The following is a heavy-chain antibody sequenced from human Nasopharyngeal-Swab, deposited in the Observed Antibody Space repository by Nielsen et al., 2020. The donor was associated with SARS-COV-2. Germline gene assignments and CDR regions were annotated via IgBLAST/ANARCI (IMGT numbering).Heavy chain of an antibody. Sequence: GGSLRLSCAASGFTFSSYAMSWVRQAPGKGLEWVSAISGSGGSTYYADSVKGRFTISRDNSKNTLYPQMNSLRAEDTAVYYCAKALLHIVVVTAPGGYWGQGTLVTVSS. D-gene: IGHD2-21*02. CDR1: GFTFSSYA. V-gene: IGHV3-23*01. CDR2: ISGSGGST. CDR3: AKALLHIVVVTAPGGY. J-gene: IGHJ4*02.